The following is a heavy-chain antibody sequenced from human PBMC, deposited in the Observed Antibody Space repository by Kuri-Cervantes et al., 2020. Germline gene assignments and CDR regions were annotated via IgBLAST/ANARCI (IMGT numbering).Heavy chain of an antibody. D-gene: IGHD3-10*01. J-gene: IGHJ3*02. CDR1: GFSLSTSGMR. Sequence: GPTLVKPTQTLTLTCTLSGFSLSTSGMRVSWIRQPPGKALECLARIDWDDDKFYSTSLKTRLTISKDTSKNQVVLTMTNMDPVDTATYYCARTMYYYGSGSYVFDIWGQGTMVTVSS. CDR2: IDWDDDK. CDR3: ARTMYYYGSGSYVFDI. V-gene: IGHV2-70D*14.